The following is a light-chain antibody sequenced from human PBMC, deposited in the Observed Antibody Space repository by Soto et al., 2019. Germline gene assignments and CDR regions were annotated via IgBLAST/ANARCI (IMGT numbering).Light chain of an antibody. Sequence: EIVLTQSPATLSLSPGERDTLSCRARQSVSSYLAWYQQKPGQAPRLLIYDASHRATGIPARFSGSGSGTDFALTISSLEPEDFAVYYCQQRSNWPPMYTFGQGTKLEIK. V-gene: IGKV3-11*01. J-gene: IGKJ2*01. CDR2: DAS. CDR1: QSVSSY. CDR3: QQRSNWPPMYT.